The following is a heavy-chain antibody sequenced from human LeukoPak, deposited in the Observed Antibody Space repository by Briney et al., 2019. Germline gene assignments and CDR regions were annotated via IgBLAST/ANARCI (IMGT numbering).Heavy chain of an antibody. CDR3: ARGSSAVHLD. CDR2: IKQDGSEK. J-gene: IGHJ4*02. D-gene: IGHD6-6*01. Sequence: GGSLRLSCAASGFMFSRYWMSWVRQAPGKGPEWVANIKQDGSEKYYVDSVKGRFTISRDNAKNSLYLQMNSLRVEDTAVYYCARGSSAVHLDWGQGSLVTVSS. CDR1: GFMFSRYW. V-gene: IGHV3-7*01.